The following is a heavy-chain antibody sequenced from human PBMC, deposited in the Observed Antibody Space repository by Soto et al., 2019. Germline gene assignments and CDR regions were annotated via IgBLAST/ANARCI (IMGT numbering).Heavy chain of an antibody. Sequence: EVQLVESGGGLVQPGGSLRLSCAASGFTFSNYWMSWVRQAPGEGLEWVANIKQDGSENSYVDSVKGRFTISRDNAKNSVYLQMNSLRAEDTAVYYCARGRYCSGGWCYFDYWGQGTPVTVSS. CDR2: IKQDGSEN. D-gene: IGHD2-15*01. CDR1: GFTFSNYW. CDR3: ARGRYCSGGWCYFDY. V-gene: IGHV3-7*04. J-gene: IGHJ4*02.